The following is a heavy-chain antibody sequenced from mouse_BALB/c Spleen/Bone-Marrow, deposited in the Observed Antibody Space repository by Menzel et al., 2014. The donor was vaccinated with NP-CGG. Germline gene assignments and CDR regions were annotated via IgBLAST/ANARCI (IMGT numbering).Heavy chain of an antibody. V-gene: IGHV14-3*02. CDR1: GFNIKDTY. D-gene: IGHD2-14*01. J-gene: IGHJ1*01. CDR3: ASYRYAWYFDV. Sequence: EVQGVESGAELVKPGASVKLSCTASGFNIKDTYMHWVKQRPEQGLEWIGRTDPANGNTKYDPKFQSKATITADTSSNTAYLQLSSLTSEDTAVYYCASYRYAWYFDVWGAGTTVTVSS. CDR2: TDPANGNT.